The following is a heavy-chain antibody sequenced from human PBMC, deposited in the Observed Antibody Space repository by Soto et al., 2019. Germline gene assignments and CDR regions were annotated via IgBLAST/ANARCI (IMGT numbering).Heavy chain of an antibody. V-gene: IGHV4-59*01. D-gene: IGHD1-26*01. CDR2: IYYSGST. J-gene: IGHJ4*02. CDR1: GGSISSYY. Sequence: SETLSLTCTVSGGSISSYYWSWIRQPPGKGLEWIGYIYYSGSTNYNPSLKSRVTISVDTSKNQFSLKLSSVTTADTAVYYCARDYGGSLDYWGQGTLVTVSS. CDR3: ARDYGGSLDY.